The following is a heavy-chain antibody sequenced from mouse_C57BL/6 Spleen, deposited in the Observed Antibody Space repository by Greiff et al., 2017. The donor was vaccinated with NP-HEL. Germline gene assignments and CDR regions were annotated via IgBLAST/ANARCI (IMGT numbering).Heavy chain of an antibody. V-gene: IGHV1-82*01. CDR3: AREDYPYAMDY. J-gene: IGHJ4*01. Sequence: VMLVESGPELVKPGASVKISCKASGYAFSSSWMNWVKQRPGKGLEWIGRIYPGDGDTNYNGKFKGKATLTADKSSSTAYMQLSSLTSEDSAVYFCAREDYPYAMDYWGQGTSVTVSS. CDR1: GYAFSSSW. D-gene: IGHD2-4*01. CDR2: IYPGDGDT.